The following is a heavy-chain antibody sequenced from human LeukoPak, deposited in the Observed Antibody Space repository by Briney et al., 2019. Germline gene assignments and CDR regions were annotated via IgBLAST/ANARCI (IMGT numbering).Heavy chain of an antibody. CDR2: IYSGGST. CDR3: AAPRSGYSYGYSGGLDY. D-gene: IGHD5-18*01. Sequence: GGSLRLSCAASGFTFSSYEMNWVRQAPGKGLEWVSVIYSGGSTYYADSVKGRFTISRDNSKNTLYLQMNSLRAEDTAVYYCAAPRSGYSYGYSGGLDYWGQGTLVTVSS. V-gene: IGHV3-53*01. CDR1: GFTFSSYE. J-gene: IGHJ4*02.